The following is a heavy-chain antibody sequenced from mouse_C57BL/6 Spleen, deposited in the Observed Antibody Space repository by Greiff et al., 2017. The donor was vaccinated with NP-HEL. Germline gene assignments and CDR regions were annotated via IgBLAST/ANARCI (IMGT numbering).Heavy chain of an antibody. CDR3: ARLYGSSPFDY. Sequence: VQLQQPGAELVRPGSSVKLSCKASGYTFTSYWMDWVKQRPGQGLEWIGNIYPSDSETHYNQKFKDKATLTVDKSSSTAYMQLSSLTSEDSAVYYCARLYGSSPFDYWGQGTTLTVSS. D-gene: IGHD1-1*01. V-gene: IGHV1-61*01. J-gene: IGHJ2*01. CDR2: IYPSDSET. CDR1: GYTFTSYW.